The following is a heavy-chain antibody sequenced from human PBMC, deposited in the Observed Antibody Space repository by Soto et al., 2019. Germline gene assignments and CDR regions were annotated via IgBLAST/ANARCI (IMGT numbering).Heavy chain of an antibody. V-gene: IGHV5-51*01. Sequence: GESLKISCKGSGYSFTSYWIGWVRQMPGKGLEWMGIIYPGDSDTRYSPSFQGQVTISANKSISTAYLQWSSLKASDTAMYYCARLGYYDFWSGYSSQDAFDIWGQGTRVTVSS. CDR1: GYSFTSYW. J-gene: IGHJ3*02. CDR2: IYPGDSDT. D-gene: IGHD3-3*01. CDR3: ARLGYYDFWSGYSSQDAFDI.